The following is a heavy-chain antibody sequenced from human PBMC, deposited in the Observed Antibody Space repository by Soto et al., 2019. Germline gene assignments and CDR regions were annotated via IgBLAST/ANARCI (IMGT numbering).Heavy chain of an antibody. CDR2: INPSGGST. CDR1: GYTFTSYY. V-gene: IGHV1-46*01. Sequence: QVQLVQSGAEVKKPGASVKVSCKASGYTFTSYYMHWVRQAPGQGLEWMGIINPSGGSTSYAQKFQGRVTMTRNTSTSTVYMELSSLRSEDTAVYYCARAQQLVPLAEPVIGYWGQGTLVTVSS. D-gene: IGHD6-13*01. J-gene: IGHJ4*02. CDR3: ARAQQLVPLAEPVIGY.